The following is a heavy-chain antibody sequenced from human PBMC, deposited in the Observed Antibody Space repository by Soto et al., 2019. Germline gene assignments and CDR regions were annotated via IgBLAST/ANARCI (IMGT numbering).Heavy chain of an antibody. CDR2: ISGSGGST. D-gene: IGHD4-17*01. CDR1: VFTFSSYA. CDR3: AKYDYGDYGYLDY. V-gene: IGHV3-23*01. Sequence: GSLRLSCAASVFTFSSYAMSWVRQAPGEGLEWVSAISGSGGSTYYADSVKGRFTISRDNSKNTLYLQMNSLRAEDTAVYYCAKYDYGDYGYLDYWGQGTLVTVSS. J-gene: IGHJ4*02.